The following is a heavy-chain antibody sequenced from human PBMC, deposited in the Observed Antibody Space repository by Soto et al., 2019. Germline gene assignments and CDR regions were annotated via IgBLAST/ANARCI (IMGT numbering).Heavy chain of an antibody. Sequence: QVQLQESGPGLVKPSQTLSLTCTVSGGSISSGDYYWNWIRQPPGKGLEWIGYIFYSGSTYYNPSLKSRITISVDTSKSQFSLKLSSVTAADTAVYYCARVSYYYGSGSSSDYWGQGTRVTVSS. V-gene: IGHV4-30-4*01. CDR3: ARVSYYYGSGSSSDY. J-gene: IGHJ4*02. D-gene: IGHD3-10*01. CDR1: GGSISSGDYY. CDR2: IFYSGST.